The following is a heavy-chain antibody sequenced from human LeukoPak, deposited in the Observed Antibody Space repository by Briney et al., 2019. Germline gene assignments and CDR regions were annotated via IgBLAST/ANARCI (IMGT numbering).Heavy chain of an antibody. CDR3: ARVQRRAMVQGVAAGHFDY. CDR1: GGSFSGYY. CDR2: INHSGST. D-gene: IGHD3-10*01. V-gene: IGHV4-34*01. Sequence: SETLSPTCAVYGGSFSGYYWSWIRQPTGKGLEWIGEINHSGSTNYNPSLKSRVTISVDTSKNQCSLKLSSVTAADTAVYYCARVQRRAMVQGVAAGHFDYWGQGTLVTVSS. J-gene: IGHJ4*02.